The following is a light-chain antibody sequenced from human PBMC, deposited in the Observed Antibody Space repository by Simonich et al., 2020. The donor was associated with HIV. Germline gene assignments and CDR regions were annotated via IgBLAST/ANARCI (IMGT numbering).Light chain of an antibody. CDR2: AAS. CDR1: QMVPSN. Sequence: MTQSPATLSVSPGERATLSCRDSQMVPSNLAWYQQKPGKAPKLLLYAASRLESGVPSRFSGSGSGTDYTLXISSLQPEDFATYYCQQYYSTLMYTFGQGTKLEIK. V-gene: IGKV1-NL1*01. CDR3: QQYYSTLMYT. J-gene: IGKJ2*01.